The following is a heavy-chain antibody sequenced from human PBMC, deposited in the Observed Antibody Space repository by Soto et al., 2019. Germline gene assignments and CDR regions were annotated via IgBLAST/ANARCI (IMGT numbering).Heavy chain of an antibody. V-gene: IGHV3-66*01. Sequence: GGSLRLSCAASGFTVSGNYMSWVRQAPGKGLEWVSVIYSGGHTYYADSVKGRFTISRDNSKNTMSLQMNSLRAEDTAVYYCERDSLGVDYWGQGTLVTVSS. CDR1: GFTVSGNY. CDR2: IYSGGHT. D-gene: IGHD3-10*01. CDR3: ERDSLGVDY. J-gene: IGHJ4*02.